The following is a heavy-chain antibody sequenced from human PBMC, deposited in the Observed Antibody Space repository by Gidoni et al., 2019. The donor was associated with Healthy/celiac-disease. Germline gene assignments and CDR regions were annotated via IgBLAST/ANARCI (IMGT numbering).Heavy chain of an antibody. V-gene: IGHV5-51*03. Sequence: EVQLVQSGAEVKKPGESLKISCKGSGYSFTSYWIGWVRQMPGKGLEWMGIIYPGDSDTRYSPSCQGQVTISADKSISTAYLQWSSLKASDTAMYYCAGLKIYYDSSGYQNAIDIWGQGTMVTVSS. CDR2: IYPGDSDT. J-gene: IGHJ3*02. D-gene: IGHD3-22*01. CDR1: GYSFTSYW. CDR3: AGLKIYYDSSGYQNAIDI.